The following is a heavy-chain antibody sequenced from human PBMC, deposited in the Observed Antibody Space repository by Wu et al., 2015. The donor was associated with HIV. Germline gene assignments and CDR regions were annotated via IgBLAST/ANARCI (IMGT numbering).Heavy chain of an antibody. D-gene: IGHD2-15*01. CDR1: GYTFMRYG. Sequence: QVQLVQSGAEVKKTGASVKVSCKASGYTFMRYGISWVRQAPGQGLEWMGWINPNSGGTNYAQKFQGRVTMTRDTSISTAYMELSRLRSDDTAVYYCARAYCSGGSCPTPAGEWFDPWAREPWSPSPQ. CDR3: ARAYCSGGSCPTPAGEWFDP. V-gene: IGHV1-2*02. CDR2: INPNSGGT. J-gene: IGHJ5*02.